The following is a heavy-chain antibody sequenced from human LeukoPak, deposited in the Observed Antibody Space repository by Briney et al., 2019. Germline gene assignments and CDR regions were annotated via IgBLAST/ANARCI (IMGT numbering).Heavy chain of an antibody. V-gene: IGHV4-59*08. CDR2: IHYTGNT. CDR1: GGSVSSDY. Sequence: SETLSLTCTVSGGSVSSDYWNWIRQPPGKGLEWIGYIHYTGNTNDNPSLKSRVTISMDASKNQFSLKLSSVTAADTALYYCARRSTYGFFDYWGQETLVTVSS. CDR3: ARRSTYGFFDY. D-gene: IGHD4-17*01. J-gene: IGHJ4*02.